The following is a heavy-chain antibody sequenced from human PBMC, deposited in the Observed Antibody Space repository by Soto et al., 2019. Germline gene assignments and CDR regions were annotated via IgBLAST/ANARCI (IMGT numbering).Heavy chain of an antibody. V-gene: IGHV4-59*01. CDR3: AGSGYYAPFDF. D-gene: IGHD3-22*01. CDR2: IYYSGST. CDR1: GGSIRSYY. J-gene: IGHJ4*02. Sequence: SETLSLTCTVSGGSIRSYYWSWLRQPPGKGLEWIGYIYYSGSTNYNPSLRSRVTISVDTSKNQFSLKLRSVTAADTAVYYCAGSGYYAPFDFWGQGTLVTVSS.